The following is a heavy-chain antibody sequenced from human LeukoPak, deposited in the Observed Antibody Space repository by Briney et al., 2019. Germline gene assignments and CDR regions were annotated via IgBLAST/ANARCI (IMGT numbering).Heavy chain of an antibody. CDR2: IYSGGPT. J-gene: IGHJ4*02. CDR1: GFTVGSYY. V-gene: IGHV3-53*01. D-gene: IGHD1-26*01. CDR3: AREWEY. Sequence: GGSLRLSCAASGFTVGSYYMSWVRQAPGKGLEWVSVIYSGGPTYYADSVKGRFTISRDNSKNTLYLQMNSLRAEDTAVYYCAREWEYWGQGTLVTVSS.